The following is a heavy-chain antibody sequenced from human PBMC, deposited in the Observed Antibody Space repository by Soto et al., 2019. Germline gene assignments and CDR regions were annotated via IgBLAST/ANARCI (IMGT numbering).Heavy chain of an antibody. J-gene: IGHJ4*02. CDR2: INPSGGST. CDR3: SKTTTARIAVAPRGLFDY. CDR1: GYTFTSYY. D-gene: IGHD6-19*01. Sequence: ASVKVSCKAYGYTFTSYYMHWVRQAPGQGLEWMGIINPSGGSTSYAQKFQGRVTMTRDTSTSTVYMELSSLRAEDTAVYYCSKTTTARIAVAPRGLFDYWGQGTLVTVSS. V-gene: IGHV1-46*01.